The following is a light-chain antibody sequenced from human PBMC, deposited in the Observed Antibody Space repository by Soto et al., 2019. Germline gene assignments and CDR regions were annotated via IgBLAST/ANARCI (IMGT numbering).Light chain of an antibody. J-gene: IGKJ5*01. Sequence: DIQLTQSPSFLSTSVGDRVTITCRASQAIKTYLAWYQQKPGRAPKLLIYGASTLQTGVPSRFSGSGSGTEFTLTISSLQPEDFATYYCQHLNSYPITFGQGTRLEIK. CDR1: QAIKTY. V-gene: IGKV1-9*01. CDR3: QHLNSYPIT. CDR2: GAS.